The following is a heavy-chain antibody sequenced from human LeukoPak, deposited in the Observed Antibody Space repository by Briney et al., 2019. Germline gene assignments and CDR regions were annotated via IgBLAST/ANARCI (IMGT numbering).Heavy chain of an antibody. Sequence: GGSLRLSCAASGFTFSSYRMSWVRQAPGKGLEWVANIKQDGSEKHYVDSVKGRFTISRDNSKNTLYLQMNSLRAEDTAVYYCARRAGAYSHPYDYWGQGTLVTVSS. CDR3: ARRAGAYSHPYDY. CDR2: IKQDGSEK. J-gene: IGHJ4*02. V-gene: IGHV3-7*03. D-gene: IGHD4/OR15-4a*01. CDR1: GFTFSSYR.